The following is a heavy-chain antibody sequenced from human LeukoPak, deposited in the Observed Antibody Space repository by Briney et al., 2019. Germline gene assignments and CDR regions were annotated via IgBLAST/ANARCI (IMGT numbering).Heavy chain of an antibody. J-gene: IGHJ4*02. CDR1: GFTFSSYA. V-gene: IGHV3-23*01. CDR2: ISGAGRST. CDR3: AKDISGSYGKHDY. Sequence: GGSLRLSCAASGFTFSSYAMSWVRQAPGKGLEGVSSISGAGRSTYYADSVKGRFTISRDNSKNTLYLQMNSLRAEDTAVYYCAKDISGSYGKHDYWGQGTLVTVSS. D-gene: IGHD1-26*01.